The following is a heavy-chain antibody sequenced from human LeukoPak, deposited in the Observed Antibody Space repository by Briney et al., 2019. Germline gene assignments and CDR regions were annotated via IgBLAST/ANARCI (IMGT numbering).Heavy chain of an antibody. J-gene: IGHJ4*02. Sequence: SETLSLTCIVSGGSIGSYYWGWIRQSPGKRPEWIGYIYDSGSTNYNPSLKSRVTMSVDTSKNQFSLKLNSVTAADTAVYYCARHGSGWSFDYWGQGTLVTVSS. D-gene: IGHD6-19*01. V-gene: IGHV4-59*01. CDR1: GGSIGSYY. CDR2: IYDSGST. CDR3: ARHGSGWSFDY.